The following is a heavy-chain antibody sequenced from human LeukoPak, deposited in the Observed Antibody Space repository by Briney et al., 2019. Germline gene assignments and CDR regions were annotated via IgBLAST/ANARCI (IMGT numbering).Heavy chain of an antibody. D-gene: IGHD4-17*01. CDR2: ISGSGGNA. J-gene: IGHJ6*03. V-gene: IGHV3-23*01. Sequence: GGSLRLSCAASGFTFSNYAMSWVRQAPGKGLEWVSSISGSGGNAYNADSVKGRFTISRDNSKNTLYLQMNSLRAEDTAVYYCAKYYGDYYYYYYMDVWGKGTTVTVSS. CDR3: AKYYGDYYYYYYMDV. CDR1: GFTFSNYA.